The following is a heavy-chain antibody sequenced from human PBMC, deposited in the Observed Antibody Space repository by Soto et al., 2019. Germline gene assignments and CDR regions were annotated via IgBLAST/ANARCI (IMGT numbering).Heavy chain of an antibody. D-gene: IGHD3-10*01. Sequence: ASVKVSCKASGGTFSSYAISWVRQAPGQGLEWMGGIIPIFGTANYAQKFQGRVTITADESTSTAYMELSSPRSEDTAVYYCARDHRTAITMVRGVPSGFDPWGQGTLVTVSS. V-gene: IGHV1-69*13. CDR1: GGTFSSYA. CDR2: IIPIFGTA. CDR3: ARDHRTAITMVRGVPSGFDP. J-gene: IGHJ5*02.